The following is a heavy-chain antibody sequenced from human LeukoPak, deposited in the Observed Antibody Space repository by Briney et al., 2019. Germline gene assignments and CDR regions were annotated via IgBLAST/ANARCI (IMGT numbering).Heavy chain of an antibody. CDR3: ARLTRTDGYYFGS. CDR1: GYTFTAYY. CDR2: INPNTGVT. Sequence: ASVKVSCKASGYTFTAYYMHWVRQAPGQGLEWMGQINPNTGVTNYAQKFQGRVTMTRDTSISTAYMDLSRLTSDDTAVYYCARLTRTDGYYFGSWGQGTLVTVSS. D-gene: IGHD5-24*01. V-gene: IGHV1-2*06. J-gene: IGHJ4*02.